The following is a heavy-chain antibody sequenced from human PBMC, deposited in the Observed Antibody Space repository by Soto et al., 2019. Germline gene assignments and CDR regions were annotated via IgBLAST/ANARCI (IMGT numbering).Heavy chain of an antibody. D-gene: IGHD2-15*01. V-gene: IGHV4-34*01. Sequence: SETLSLTCAVYGGSFSGYYWSWIRQPPGKGLEWIGEINHSGSTNYNTSIKSRVTISVDTSKNQFSLMLSSVTAADTAVYYCARGFGYCSGGSCYLLNYYYYYGMDVWGQGTTVTVS. CDR3: ARGFGYCSGGSCYLLNYYYYYGMDV. CDR2: INHSGST. J-gene: IGHJ6*02. CDR1: GGSFSGYY.